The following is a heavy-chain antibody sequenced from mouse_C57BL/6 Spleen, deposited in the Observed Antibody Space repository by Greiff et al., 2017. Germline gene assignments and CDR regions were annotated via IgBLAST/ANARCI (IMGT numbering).Heavy chain of an antibody. J-gene: IGHJ2*01. V-gene: IGHV1-82*01. D-gene: IGHD2-1*01. CDR1: GYAFSSSW. Sequence: VQLQESGPELVKPGASVKISCKASGYAFSSSWLNWVKQRPGKGLEWIGRIYPGDGDTNYNGKFKGKSTMTADKSSSTAYMQLRSLTSEDSAVYFCAGENGFDGNYDNWGQGTTLTV. CDR2: IYPGDGDT. CDR3: AGENGFDGNYDN.